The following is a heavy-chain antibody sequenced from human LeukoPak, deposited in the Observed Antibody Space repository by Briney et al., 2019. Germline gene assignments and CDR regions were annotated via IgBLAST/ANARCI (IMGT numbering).Heavy chain of an antibody. CDR3: ARVKNGGYLDY. V-gene: IGHV3-74*01. Sequence: PGGSLRLSCAASGFTFSSYWMHWVRQAPGKGLVWVSRINSDGSSTSYADSVKGRFTISRDNAKNTLYLQMNSLRAEDTAVYYCARVKNGGYLDYWGQGTLVTVSS. J-gene: IGHJ4*02. D-gene: IGHD4-23*01. CDR2: INSDGSST. CDR1: GFTFSSYW.